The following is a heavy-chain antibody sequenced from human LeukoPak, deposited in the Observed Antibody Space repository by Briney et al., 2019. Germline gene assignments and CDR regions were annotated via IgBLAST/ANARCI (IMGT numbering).Heavy chain of an antibody. CDR2: IYYSGST. V-gene: IGHV4-39*07. Sequence: KPSETLSLTCTVSGGSVSSSTYYWGWIRQPPGKGLEWIGTIYYSGSTYYNPSLKSRVTISVDTSKNQFSLKLSSVTAADTAVYYCARAGEGHYGDYNWFDPWGQGTLVTVSS. D-gene: IGHD4-17*01. CDR1: GGSVSSSTYY. CDR3: ARAGEGHYGDYNWFDP. J-gene: IGHJ5*02.